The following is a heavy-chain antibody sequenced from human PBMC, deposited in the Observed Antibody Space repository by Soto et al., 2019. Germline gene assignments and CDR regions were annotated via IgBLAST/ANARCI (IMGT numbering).Heavy chain of an antibody. V-gene: IGHV4-4*02. J-gene: IGHJ5*02. Sequence: SETLSLTCVVSGGTIMSPDWWTLVRQPPGKGLEWIGEIFQGGSTNYTPSLESRVTISVDKSKNQFSLTLTSVTAADTAVYFCARGRGRYSSGWSWFDPWGQGILVTVSS. CDR1: GGTIMSPDW. CDR3: ARGRGRYSSGWSWFDP. D-gene: IGHD6-19*01. CDR2: IFQGGST.